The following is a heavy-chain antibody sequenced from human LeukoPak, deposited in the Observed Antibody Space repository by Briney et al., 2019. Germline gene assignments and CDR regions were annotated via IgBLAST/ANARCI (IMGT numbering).Heavy chain of an antibody. Sequence: GGSLRLSCAASGFTFSSYAMHWVRQAPGKGLEWVAVISYDGSNKYYADSVKGRFTISRDNSKNTLYLQMNSLRAEDTAVYYCARDGNYDFWSGYYNWFDPWGQGTLVTVSS. V-gene: IGHV3-30-3*01. CDR1: GFTFSSYA. J-gene: IGHJ5*02. CDR2: ISYDGSNK. D-gene: IGHD3-3*01. CDR3: ARDGNYDFWSGYYNWFDP.